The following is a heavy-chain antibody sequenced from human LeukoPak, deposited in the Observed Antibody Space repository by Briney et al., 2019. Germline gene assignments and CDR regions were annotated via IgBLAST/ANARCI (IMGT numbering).Heavy chain of an antibody. CDR3: ASPPAGYSSSWYGN. D-gene: IGHD6-13*01. CDR1: GGSISSGSYY. V-gene: IGHV4-61*02. Sequence: SETLSLTCTVSGGSISSGSYYCSWIRQPAGKGLEWIGRIYTSGGTNYNPSLKSRVTISVDTSKNQFSLKLSSVTAADTAVYYCASPPAGYSSSWYGNWGQGTLVTVSS. J-gene: IGHJ4*02. CDR2: IYTSGGT.